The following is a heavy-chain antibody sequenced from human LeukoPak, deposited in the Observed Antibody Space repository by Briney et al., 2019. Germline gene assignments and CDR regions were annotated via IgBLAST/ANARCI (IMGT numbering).Heavy chain of an antibody. CDR1: GDSISSYY. Sequence: SETLSLTCTVSGDSISSYYWSWIRQPPGKGLEWIGFIYHSGNTNYNPSLKSRVTISVDTSKNQFSLKLSSVTAADTAVYYCARKSILSHLLLWFGESNWFDPWGQGTLVTVSS. V-gene: IGHV4-59*12. D-gene: IGHD3-10*01. CDR2: IYHSGNT. CDR3: ARKSILSHLLLWFGESNWFDP. J-gene: IGHJ5*02.